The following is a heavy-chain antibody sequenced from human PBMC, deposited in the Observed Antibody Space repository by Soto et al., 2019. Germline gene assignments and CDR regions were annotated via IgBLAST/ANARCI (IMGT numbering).Heavy chain of an antibody. CDR2: ISSSSSTI. J-gene: IGHJ4*02. V-gene: IGHV3-48*01. Sequence: GGSLRLSCAASGFTFSSYSMNWVRQAPGKGLEWVSYISSSSSTIYYADSVKGRFTISRDNAKNSLYLQMNSLRAEDTAVYYCAMSYCSSTSCQYDYWGQGTLVTVSS. CDR1: GFTFSSYS. D-gene: IGHD2-2*01. CDR3: AMSYCSSTSCQYDY.